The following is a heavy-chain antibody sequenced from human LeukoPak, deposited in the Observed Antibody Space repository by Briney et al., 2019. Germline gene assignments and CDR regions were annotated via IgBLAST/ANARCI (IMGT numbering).Heavy chain of an antibody. D-gene: IGHD5-24*01. CDR1: GYTFTSYG. V-gene: IGHV1-18*01. Sequence: GASVTVSCKASGYTFTSYGISWVRQAPGQGLEWMGWISAYNGNTNYAQKLQGRVTMTTDTSTSTAYMQLRSLRSDDTAVYYCARVEMAAPSLDYWGQGTLVTVSS. CDR2: ISAYNGNT. CDR3: ARVEMAAPSLDY. J-gene: IGHJ4*02.